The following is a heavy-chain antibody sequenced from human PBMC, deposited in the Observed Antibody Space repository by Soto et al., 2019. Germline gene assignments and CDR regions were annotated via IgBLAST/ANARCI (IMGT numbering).Heavy chain of an antibody. J-gene: IGHJ4*02. Sequence: PSETLSLTCAVYGGSFSGYYWSWIRQPPGKGLEWIGEINHSGSTNYNPSLKSRVTISVDTSKNQFSLKLSSVTAADTAVYYCARGGRGYSGYVPFDYWGQGTLVTVPQ. V-gene: IGHV4-34*01. CDR2: INHSGST. D-gene: IGHD5-12*01. CDR1: GGSFSGYY. CDR3: ARGGRGYSGYVPFDY.